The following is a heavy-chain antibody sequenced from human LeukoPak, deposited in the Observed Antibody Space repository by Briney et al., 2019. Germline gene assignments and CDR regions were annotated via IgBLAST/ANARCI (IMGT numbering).Heavy chain of an antibody. CDR1: GGSISSYY. Sequence: PSETLSLTCTVSGGSISSYYWSWIRQPAGKGLEWIGRIYSSGSTNYNPSLKGRVTMSVDTSKNQFSLKLSSVTAADTAVYYCARSGSVGEFDYWGQGTLVTVSS. CDR2: IYSSGST. V-gene: IGHV4-4*07. CDR3: ARSGSVGEFDY. D-gene: IGHD3-16*01. J-gene: IGHJ4*02.